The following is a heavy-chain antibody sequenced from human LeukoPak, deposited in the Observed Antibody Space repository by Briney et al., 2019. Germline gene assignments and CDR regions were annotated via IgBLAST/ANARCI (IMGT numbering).Heavy chain of an antibody. J-gene: IGHJ4*02. Sequence: GGSLRLSCAASRFTFNSYAMSWVRQAPGKGLEWVSVIGGSNGITFYVGSVKGRFTISRDNSKNTLYLQMNSLRAEDTAVYYCAKVTSRIVGLVDYWGQGTLVTVSS. V-gene: IGHV3-23*01. D-gene: IGHD2-2*01. CDR1: RFTFNSYA. CDR2: IGGSNGIT. CDR3: AKVTSRIVGLVDY.